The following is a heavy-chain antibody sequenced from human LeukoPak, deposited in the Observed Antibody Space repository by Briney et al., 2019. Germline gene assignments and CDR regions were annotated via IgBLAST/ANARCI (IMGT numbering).Heavy chain of an antibody. Sequence: GGSLRLSCAASGFTFSNYTMNWVRQAPGKGLEWVPSISSCSSYIYYADSLKGRFTISRDNAKNSLYLQMNSLRAEDTAVYYCATYSREWGQGTLVTVSS. V-gene: IGHV3-21*01. CDR1: GFTFSNYT. CDR2: ISSCSSYI. CDR3: ATYSRE. J-gene: IGHJ4*02. D-gene: IGHD5-18*01.